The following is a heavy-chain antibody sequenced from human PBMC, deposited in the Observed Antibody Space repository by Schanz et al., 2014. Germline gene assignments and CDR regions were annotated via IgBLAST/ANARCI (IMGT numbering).Heavy chain of an antibody. CDR2: FT. J-gene: IGHJ3*01. CDR3: ARTASHDVWRGYIPHYAFDL. V-gene: IGHV1-2*06. CDR1: GYSFSAYY. Sequence: QVQLVQSGAELKNPGASVKVSCKASGYSFSAYYIHWMRQAPGQGLEWLGRFTHISQKFQGRVTMTRDTSSTTVYMEVNSLTSDDTAVFYCARTASHDVWRGYIPHYAFDLWGQGTVVIVSS. D-gene: IGHD3-3*01.